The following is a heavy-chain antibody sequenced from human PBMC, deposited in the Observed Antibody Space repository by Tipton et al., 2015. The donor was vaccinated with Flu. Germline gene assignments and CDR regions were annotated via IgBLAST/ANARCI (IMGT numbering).Heavy chain of an antibody. CDR3: AGDLSYHYFDS. V-gene: IGHV1-3*01. J-gene: IGHJ4*02. CDR2: ISAGDNNT. Sequence: QSGPEVKKPGASVKVSCKASGYTFTNYALHWVRQAPGQSLEWMGWISAGDNNTRYSQRFQGRLTITRDTSASTAYMDLSSLRSEDTAVYYCAGDLSYHYFDSWGQGTLVTVSS. CDR1: GYTFTNYA. D-gene: IGHD3-16*02.